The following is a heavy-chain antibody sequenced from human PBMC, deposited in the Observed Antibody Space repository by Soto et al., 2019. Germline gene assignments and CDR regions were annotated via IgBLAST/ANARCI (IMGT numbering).Heavy chain of an antibody. CDR3: AGGPIRFLEWPYYFDY. V-gene: IGHV4-59*01. CDR1: GGSISSYY. J-gene: IGHJ4*02. CDR2: IYYSGST. Sequence: SETLSLTCTVSGGSISSYYWSWIRQPPGKGLEWIGYIYYSGSTNYDPSLKSRVTISVDTSKNQFSLKLSSVTAADTAVYYCAGGPIRFLEWPYYFDYWGQGTLVTVSS. D-gene: IGHD3-3*01.